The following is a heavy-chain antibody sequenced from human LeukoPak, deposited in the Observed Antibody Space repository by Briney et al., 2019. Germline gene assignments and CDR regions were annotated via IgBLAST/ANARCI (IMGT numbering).Heavy chain of an antibody. CDR1: GGPFSGYY. J-gene: IGHJ1*01. Sequence: SETLSLTCAVYGGPFSGYYWSWIRQPPGKGLEWIGEINHSGSTNYNPSLKSRVTISVDTSKNQFSLKLSSVTAADAAVYYCAIVVSGYLQHWGQGTLVTVSS. CDR3: AIVVSGYLQH. V-gene: IGHV4-34*01. CDR2: INHSGST.